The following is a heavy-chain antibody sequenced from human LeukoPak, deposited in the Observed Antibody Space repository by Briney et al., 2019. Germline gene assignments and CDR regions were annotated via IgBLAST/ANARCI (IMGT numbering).Heavy chain of an antibody. J-gene: IGHJ4*02. CDR1: GGSFSGYY. CDR3: ARRGRVVVVAATRNYFDY. Sequence: PSETLSLTCAVYGGSFSGYYWSWIRQPPGKGLEWIGEINHSGSTNYNPSLKSRVTISVDTSKNQFSLKLSSVTAADTAVYYCARRGRVVVVAATRNYFDYWGQGTLVTVSS. CDR2: INHSGST. D-gene: IGHD2-15*01. V-gene: IGHV4-34*01.